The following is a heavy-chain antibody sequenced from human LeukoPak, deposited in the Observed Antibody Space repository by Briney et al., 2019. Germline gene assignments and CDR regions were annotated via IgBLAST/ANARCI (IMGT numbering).Heavy chain of an antibody. V-gene: IGHV3-74*01. CDR2: LNGDGTNI. CDR1: GFTFSNYW. CDR3: ARSQSGVFDV. D-gene: IGHD2-8*01. Sequence: PGGSLRLSCVASGFTFSNYWMQWVRQVSGKGLVWVSRLNGDGTNIIYADSVKGRFTISRDNAENTLYLQMNSLRAEDTALYYCARSQSGVFDVWGQGTMVTVSS. J-gene: IGHJ3*01.